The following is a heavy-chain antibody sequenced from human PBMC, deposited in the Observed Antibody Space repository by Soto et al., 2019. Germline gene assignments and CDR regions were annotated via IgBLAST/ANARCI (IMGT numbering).Heavy chain of an antibody. CDR2: ISASGTTM. CDR1: GFAFNVYE. Sequence: PGGSLRLSCAASGFAFNVYEMNWVRQAPGEGLEWVSYISASGTTMNYADSVKGRFTISRDNAKDSLYLYMNNLRAEDTALYYCATEGDFWSGLDYGLDVWGQGTTVTVSS. J-gene: IGHJ6*02. D-gene: IGHD3-3*01. V-gene: IGHV3-48*03. CDR3: ATEGDFWSGLDYGLDV.